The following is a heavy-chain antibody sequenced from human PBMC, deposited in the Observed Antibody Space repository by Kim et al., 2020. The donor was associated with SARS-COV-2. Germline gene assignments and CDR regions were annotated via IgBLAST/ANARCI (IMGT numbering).Heavy chain of an antibody. CDR3: VTRNYYHSGSYYEGAPFDF. V-gene: IGHV3-64*05. J-gene: IGHJ4*02. D-gene: IGHD3-10*01. CDR1: GFTFSNYA. CDR2: ISSDGGST. Sequence: GGSLRLSCSASGFTFSNYAMHWVRQAPGKGLEYVSAISSDGGSTYYADSVKGRFTISRDNSKNMLYVQMSSLRVEDTAIYYCVTRNYYHSGSYYEGAPFDFWGRGTLDTVSS.